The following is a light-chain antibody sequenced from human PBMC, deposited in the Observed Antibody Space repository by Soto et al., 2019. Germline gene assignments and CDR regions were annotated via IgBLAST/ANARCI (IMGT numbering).Light chain of an antibody. CDR3: SVWDDGLNGYV. CDR1: RSNIGYNT. V-gene: IGLV1-44*01. J-gene: IGLJ1*01. Sequence: QSVLTQPPSASGTPGQRVTISCSGSRSNIGYNTVNSYQQLPGTVPKLLIYSNDQRPSGVPAQFSGSQSGTSASLATAALQAEDEDDYYCSVWDDGLNGYVFGTGTKLTVL. CDR2: SND.